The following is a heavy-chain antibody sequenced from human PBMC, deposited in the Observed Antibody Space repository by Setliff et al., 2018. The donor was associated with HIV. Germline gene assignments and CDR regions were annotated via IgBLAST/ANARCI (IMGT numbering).Heavy chain of an antibody. D-gene: IGHD6-6*01. CDR2: IYPGDSGI. V-gene: IGHV5-51*01. J-gene: IGHJ3*01. CDR1: GYSFTSYW. Sequence: PGESLTISCKGSGYSFTSYWIGWVRQMPGKGLEWMGIIYPGDSGIRYSPSFQGQVTISADKSISTAYLQWSSLKASDTAMYYCARPVHHAFDLWGQGTMVTVSS. CDR3: ARPVHHAFDL.